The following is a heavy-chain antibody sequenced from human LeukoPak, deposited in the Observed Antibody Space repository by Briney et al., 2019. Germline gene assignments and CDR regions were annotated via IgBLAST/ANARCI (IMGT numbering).Heavy chain of an antibody. D-gene: IGHD6-13*01. CDR3: ARDWAAAGHDAFDT. J-gene: IGHJ3*02. CDR1: GGSISSYY. V-gene: IGHV4-59*01. CDR2: IYSSGSA. Sequence: SETLSLTCTVSGGSISSYYWSWIRQPPGKGLEWIGYIYSSGSANYNPSLKSRVTISVDTSKNQFSLKLSSVTAADTAVYYCARDWAAAGHDAFDTWGQGTMVTVSS.